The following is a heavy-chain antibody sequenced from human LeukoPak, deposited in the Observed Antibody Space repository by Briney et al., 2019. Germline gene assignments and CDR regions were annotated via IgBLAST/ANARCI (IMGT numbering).Heavy chain of an antibody. Sequence: PETLSLTCAVYGGSFGGYYWSWIRQPPGKGLEWIGEINPRGSTNYNPSLKSRVTLSADTSKNQFSLTLNSVTAADTAVYYCARRRLGYYFDYWGQGTLVTVSS. CDR2: INPRGST. D-gene: IGHD5-24*01. CDR3: ARRRLGYYFDY. CDR1: GGSFGGYY. J-gene: IGHJ4*02. V-gene: IGHV4-34*01.